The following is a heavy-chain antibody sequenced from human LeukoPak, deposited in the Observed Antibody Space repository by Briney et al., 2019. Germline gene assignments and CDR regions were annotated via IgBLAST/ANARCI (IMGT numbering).Heavy chain of an antibody. Sequence: PGGSLRLSCAASGFTFDDYAMHWVRQAPGKGLEWVSGISWNSGSIGYADSVKGRFTISRDNAKNSLYLQMNSLRAEDTALYYCAKVIAVAVDDAFDIWGQGTMVTVSS. CDR2: ISWNSGSI. D-gene: IGHD6-19*01. V-gene: IGHV3-9*01. J-gene: IGHJ3*02. CDR1: GFTFDDYA. CDR3: AKVIAVAVDDAFDI.